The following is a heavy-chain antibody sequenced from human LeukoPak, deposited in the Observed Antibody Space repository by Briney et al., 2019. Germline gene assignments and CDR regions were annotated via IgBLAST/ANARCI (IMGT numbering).Heavy chain of an antibody. D-gene: IGHD5-24*01. CDR3: ARLRDGYNPAADY. V-gene: IGHV4-38-2*02. CDR1: GYSISSGYY. CDR2: IYHSGST. J-gene: IGHJ4*02. Sequence: PSETLSLTCTVSGYSISSGYYWGWIRQPPGKGLEWIGSIYHSGSTYYNPSLKSRVTISVDTSKNQFSLKLSSVAAADTAVYYCARLRDGYNPAADYWGQGTLVTVSS.